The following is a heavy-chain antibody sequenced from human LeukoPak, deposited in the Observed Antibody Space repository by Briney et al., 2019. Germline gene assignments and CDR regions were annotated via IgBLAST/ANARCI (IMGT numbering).Heavy chain of an antibody. CDR2: IYYSGST. V-gene: IGHV4-59*01. D-gene: IGHD5-24*01. J-gene: IGHJ4*02. Sequence: SETLSLTCTASGGSISSYYWSWIRQPPGKGLEWIGYIYYSGSTNYNPSLKSRVTISVDTSKNQFSLKLSSVTAADTAVYYCARAPPPPDLDGYNLGLDYWGQGTLVTVSS. CDR3: ARAPPPPDLDGYNLGLDY. CDR1: GGSISSYY.